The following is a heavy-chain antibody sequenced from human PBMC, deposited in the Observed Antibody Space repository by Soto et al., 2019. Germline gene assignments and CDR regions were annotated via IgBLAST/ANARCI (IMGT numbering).Heavy chain of an antibody. D-gene: IGHD5-18*01. J-gene: IGHJ4*02. CDR2: ISGSGGST. Sequence: EVQLLESGGGLVQPGGSLRLSCAASGFTFSSYAMSWVRQAPGRGLEWVSAISGSGGSTYYADSVKGRFTISRDKSKNTQYLQMHSQRAEDTAVYYCAKRRFSYGGRSGNFDYWGQGTLVTVSS. CDR3: AKRRFSYGGRSGNFDY. V-gene: IGHV3-23*01. CDR1: GFTFSSYA.